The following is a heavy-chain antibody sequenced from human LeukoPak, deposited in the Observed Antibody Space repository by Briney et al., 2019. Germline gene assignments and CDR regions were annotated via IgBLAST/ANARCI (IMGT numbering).Heavy chain of an antibody. Sequence: GASVKVSCKASGYTFTSYDINWVRQATGQGLEWMGWMNPNSGNTGYAQKFQGRVTMTRNTSISTAYMELSSLRSEDTAVYYCARWGHYSGWYYFDYWGQGTLVTVSS. J-gene: IGHJ4*02. CDR3: ARWGHYSGWYYFDY. V-gene: IGHV1-8*01. CDR1: GYTFTSYD. D-gene: IGHD6-19*01. CDR2: MNPNSGNT.